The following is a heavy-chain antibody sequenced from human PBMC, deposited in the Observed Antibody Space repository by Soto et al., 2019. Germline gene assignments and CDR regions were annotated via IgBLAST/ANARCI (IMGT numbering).Heavy chain of an antibody. V-gene: IGHV3-74*01. CDR1: EFTFIKYW. D-gene: IGHD3-22*01. CDR3: ARDYYYDSRSSSVNWFDP. J-gene: IGHJ5*02. Sequence: WGSLRLSCVASEFTFIKYWIRCVRHSPFKWLVWVSRINMGGTKTAYADSVKGRFTVSRDNANNTLYLQMNSLGVEDTAVYYCARDYYYDSRSSSVNWFDPWGQGTLVTVSS. CDR2: INMGGTKT.